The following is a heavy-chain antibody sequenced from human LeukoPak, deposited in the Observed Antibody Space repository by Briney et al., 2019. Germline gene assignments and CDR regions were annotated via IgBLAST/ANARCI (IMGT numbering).Heavy chain of an antibody. D-gene: IGHD6-13*01. CDR1: GGSISSYY. CDR3: ARGKEGSSWYRGYYYYYMDV. V-gene: IGHV4-4*07. Sequence: SETLSLTCTVSGGSISSYYWSWIRQPAGKGLEWIGRIYPSGSTNYNPSLKSRVTISVDTSKNQFSLKLSSVTAADTAVYYCARGKEGSSWYRGYYYYYMDVWGKGTTVTVS. J-gene: IGHJ6*03. CDR2: IYPSGST.